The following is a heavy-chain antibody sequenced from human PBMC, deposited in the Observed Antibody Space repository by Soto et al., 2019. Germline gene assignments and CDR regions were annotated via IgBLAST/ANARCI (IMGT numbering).Heavy chain of an antibody. CDR1: GFTFSSYW. D-gene: IGHD3-9*01. J-gene: IGHJ4*02. Sequence: VGSLILSCAASGFTFSSYWMHWVRQAPGKGLVWVSRINSDGSSTSYADSVKGRFTISRDNAKNTLYLQMNSLRAEDTAVYYCARPGEFDWIDYWGQGTLVTVSS. CDR3: ARPGEFDWIDY. CDR2: INSDGSST. V-gene: IGHV3-74*01.